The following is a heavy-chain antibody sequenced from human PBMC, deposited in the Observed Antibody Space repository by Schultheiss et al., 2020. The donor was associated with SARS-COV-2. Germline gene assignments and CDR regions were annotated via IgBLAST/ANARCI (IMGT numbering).Heavy chain of an antibody. D-gene: IGHD3-16*02. J-gene: IGHJ2*01. V-gene: IGHV4-59*01. CDR1: GGSFSGYY. CDR2: IYYSGST. Sequence: SETLSLTCAVYGGSFSGYYWSWIRQPPGKGLEWIGYIYYSGSTNYNPSLKSRVTISVDTSKNQFSLKLSSVTAADTAVYYCARDAASVIPYWYFDLWGRGTLVTV. CDR3: ARDAASVIPYWYFDL.